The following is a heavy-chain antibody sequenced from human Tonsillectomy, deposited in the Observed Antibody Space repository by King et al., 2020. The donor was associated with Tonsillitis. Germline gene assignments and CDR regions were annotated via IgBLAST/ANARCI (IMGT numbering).Heavy chain of an antibody. D-gene: IGHD3-9*01. J-gene: IGHJ3*02. V-gene: IGHV4-30-2*01. CDR2: IYHSGST. CDR3: ARGHYDILTVHYHDNVDI. CDR1: GGSINSGGYS. Sequence: LQLQESGSGLVKPSQTLSLTCVVSGGSINSGGYSWRWIRQPPGKGLEWIGYIYHSGSTYYNPSLKSRVTISIDTSKNQLSLKLSSVTAADTAVYYCARGHYDILTVHYHDNVDIWGQGTMVTVSS.